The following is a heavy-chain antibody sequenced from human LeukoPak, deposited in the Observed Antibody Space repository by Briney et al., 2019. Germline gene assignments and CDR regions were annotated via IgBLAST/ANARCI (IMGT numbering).Heavy chain of an antibody. CDR2: INDNGAGT. CDR3: AKGLRTGVGPYMGYHYYMDV. V-gene: IGHV3-23*01. Sequence: GGSLRLSCAASGFTFSSYAMSWVSQAPGKGREGGSTINDNGAGTYSADSVKGRSTISRDNSYNTVSLQMNSLRDEDTGVYYCAKGLRTGVGPYMGYHYYMDVWGKGATVTVSS. CDR1: GFTFSSYA. J-gene: IGHJ6*03. D-gene: IGHD3-16*01.